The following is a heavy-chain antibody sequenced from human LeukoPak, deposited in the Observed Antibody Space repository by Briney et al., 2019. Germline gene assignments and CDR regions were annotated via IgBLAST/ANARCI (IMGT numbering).Heavy chain of an antibody. J-gene: IGHJ4*02. Sequence: ASVKVSCKTSGYTFSSYDINWVRQVTGHGLEWMGWVNPNSAFTGYAQKFHGRVTFTKNTSINTAYMELSSLTSDDTAVYYCARGSSSSPNFDYWGQGTLVTVSS. V-gene: IGHV1-8*03. D-gene: IGHD6-6*01. CDR2: VNPNSAFT. CDR3: ARGSSSSPNFDY. CDR1: GYTFSSYD.